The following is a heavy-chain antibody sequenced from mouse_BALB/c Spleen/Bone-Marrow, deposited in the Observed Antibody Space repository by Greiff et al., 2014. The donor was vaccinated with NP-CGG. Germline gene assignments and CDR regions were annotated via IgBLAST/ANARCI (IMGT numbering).Heavy chain of an antibody. D-gene: IGHD1-1*01. CDR2: IDPANGNT. CDR3: APYYYGSSQFAY. CDR1: GFNIKDTY. V-gene: IGHV14-3*02. Sequence: VQLKESGAELVKPGASVKLSCTASGFNIKDTYMHWVKQRPEQGLEWIGRIDPANGNTKYDPKFQGKATITADTSSNTAYLQLSSLTSEDTAVYYCAPYYYGSSQFAYRGQGTLVTVSA. J-gene: IGHJ3*01.